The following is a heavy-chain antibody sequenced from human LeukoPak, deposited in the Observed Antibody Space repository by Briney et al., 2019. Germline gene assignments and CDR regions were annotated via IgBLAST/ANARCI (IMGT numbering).Heavy chain of an antibody. CDR2: INPNSGGT. D-gene: IGHD6-19*01. CDR1: GYTFTGYY. CDR3: AREGSSGWYVFDY. V-gene: IGHV1-2*02. Sequence: GASVKVSCKASGYTFTGYYMHWVRQAPGQGLVWMGWINPNSGGTNYAQKFQGRVTMTRDTSISTAYMELSRLRSDDTAVYYCAREGSSGWYVFDYWGQGTLVTVSS. J-gene: IGHJ4*02.